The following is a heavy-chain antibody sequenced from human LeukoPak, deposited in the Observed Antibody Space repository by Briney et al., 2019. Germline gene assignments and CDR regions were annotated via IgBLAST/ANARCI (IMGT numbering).Heavy chain of an antibody. CDR3: ARARFWSGYYIDY. CDR1: GGSISSSSYY. CDR2: IYYSGST. D-gene: IGHD3-3*01. J-gene: IGHJ4*02. V-gene: IGHV4-39*01. Sequence: SETLSLTCTVSGGSISSSSYYWGWIRQPPGKGLEWIGSIYYSGSTYYNPSLKSRVTISVDTSKNQFSLKLSSVTAADTAVYYCARARFWSGYYIDYWGQGTLVTVSS.